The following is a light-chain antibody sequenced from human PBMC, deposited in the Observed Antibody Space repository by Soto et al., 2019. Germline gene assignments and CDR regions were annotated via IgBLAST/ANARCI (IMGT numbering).Light chain of an antibody. J-gene: IGKJ4*01. CDR3: QQYNGYRLA. Sequence: DIQMTQSPSSLSASVGDRVTFTCRASQSISNWLAWYQQKPGKAPKLLIYKASTLESGVPSRFSGSGSGTEFTLTISSLHADEFAIYYCQQYNGYRLAFIGGPKVEIK. CDR2: KAS. CDR1: QSISNW. V-gene: IGKV1-5*03.